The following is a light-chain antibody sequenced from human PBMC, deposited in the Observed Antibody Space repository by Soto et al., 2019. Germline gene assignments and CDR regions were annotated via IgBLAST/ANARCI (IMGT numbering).Light chain of an antibody. Sequence: DIQMTQSPSTLSGSVGVRVTITCRASQTLSCWLAWYQQQPGKAPRLLICKPSTLKSGVPSRFSGSGSGTEFTLTFSSLQPDDFANYYCQHSNSYSAAFGQGTKVELK. CDR2: KPS. CDR1: QTLSCW. J-gene: IGKJ1*01. V-gene: IGKV1-5*03. CDR3: QHSNSYSAA.